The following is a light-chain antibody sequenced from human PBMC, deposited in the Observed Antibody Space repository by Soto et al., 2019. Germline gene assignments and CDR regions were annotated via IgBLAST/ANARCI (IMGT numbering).Light chain of an antibody. CDR2: GAS. CDR3: QQYKDWRT. CDR1: QSMDNK. Sequence: IVMTQSPATLSVSPGERATLSCRASQSMDNKLAWYQQRPGQAPRLLLYGASIRATGIPARFSGSGSGTEFTLTISGLQSEDVGVYYCQQYKDWRTFGQGTNVEIK. J-gene: IGKJ1*01. V-gene: IGKV3-15*01.